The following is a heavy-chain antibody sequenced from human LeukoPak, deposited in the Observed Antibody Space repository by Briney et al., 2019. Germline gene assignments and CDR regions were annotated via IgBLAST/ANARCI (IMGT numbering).Heavy chain of an antibody. Sequence: ASVKVSCKASGYTFTGYYMHWVRQAPGQGLEWMGWINPNSGGTNYAQKFQGRVTMTRDTSISTAYMELSRLRSEDTAVYYCARDPISRQQLVPRAFDIWGQGTMVTVSS. D-gene: IGHD6-13*01. V-gene: IGHV1-2*02. CDR1: GYTFTGYY. J-gene: IGHJ3*02. CDR3: ARDPISRQQLVPRAFDI. CDR2: INPNSGGT.